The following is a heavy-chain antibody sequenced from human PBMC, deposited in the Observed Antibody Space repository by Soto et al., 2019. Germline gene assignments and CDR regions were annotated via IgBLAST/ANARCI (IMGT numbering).Heavy chain of an antibody. D-gene: IGHD2-2*02. V-gene: IGHV1-8*01. J-gene: IGHJ5*02. CDR1: GYTFTSYD. CDR3: ARGSRYCSSTSCYTGYWFDP. Sequence: ASVKVSCKASGYTFTSYDINWVRQATGQGLEWMGWMNPNSGNTGYAQKFQGRVTMTRNTSISTAYMELSSLRSEDTAVYYCARGSRYCSSTSCYTGYWFDPWGQGTLVTVSS. CDR2: MNPNSGNT.